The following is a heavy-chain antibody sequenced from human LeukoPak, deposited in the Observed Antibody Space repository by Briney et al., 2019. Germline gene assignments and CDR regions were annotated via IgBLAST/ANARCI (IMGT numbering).Heavy chain of an antibody. CDR1: GGSISSGDYY. CDR2: IYYSGST. J-gene: IGHJ6*02. D-gene: IGHD4-17*01. Sequence: PSETLSLTCTVSGGSISSGDYYWSWIRQPPGTGLEWIGYIYYSGSTYYNPSLKSRVTISVDTSKNQFSLKLSSVTAADTAVYYCARAQLYGDYVPYGMDVWGQGTTVTVSS. CDR3: ARAQLYGDYVPYGMDV. V-gene: IGHV4-30-4*01.